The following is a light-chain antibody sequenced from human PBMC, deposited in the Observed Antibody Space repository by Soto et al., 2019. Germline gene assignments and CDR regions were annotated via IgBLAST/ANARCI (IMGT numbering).Light chain of an antibody. Sequence: QSALTQPASVSGSPGQSITISCTGTSSDVGGYNYVSWYQQHPGKAPKLMIYEVSNRPSGVSNRFFGSKSGNTASLTISGLRAEDEADYYCSSYTSSSTYVFGTGTKVTVL. V-gene: IGLV2-14*01. CDR3: SSYTSSSTYV. CDR1: SSDVGGYNY. J-gene: IGLJ1*01. CDR2: EVS.